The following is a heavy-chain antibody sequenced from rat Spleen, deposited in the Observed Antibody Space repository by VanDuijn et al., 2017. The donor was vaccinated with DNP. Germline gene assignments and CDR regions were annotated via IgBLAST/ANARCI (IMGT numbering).Heavy chain of an antibody. Sequence: EVQLVETGGGLVQPGRSLKVSCVASGFTFSSYWMYWIRQTPEKGLEWVASIDTDGDNSYYLDSVKGRFTISRDNTENTVYLQMNSLRSEDTATYYCATRAYNFDYWGQGVMVTVSS. CDR2: IDTDGDNS. D-gene: IGHD1-1*01. J-gene: IGHJ2*01. CDR1: GFTFSSYW. CDR3: ATRAYNFDY. V-gene: IGHV5-58*01.